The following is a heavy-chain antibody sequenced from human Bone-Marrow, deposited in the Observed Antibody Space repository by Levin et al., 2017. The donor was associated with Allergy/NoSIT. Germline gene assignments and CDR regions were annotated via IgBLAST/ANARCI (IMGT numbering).Heavy chain of an antibody. D-gene: IGHD6-19*01. CDR1: GFTFSSYG. CDR3: AKDDYSSGRLPGY. J-gene: IGHJ4*02. Sequence: GGSLRLSCAASGFTFSSYGMHWVRQAPGKGLEWVGVISYDGSNKYYADSVKGRFIISSDNSKNTLYLQMNSLRTEDTAVYYCAKDDYSSGRLPGYWGQGSLVTVSS. CDR2: ISYDGSNK. V-gene: IGHV3-30*18.